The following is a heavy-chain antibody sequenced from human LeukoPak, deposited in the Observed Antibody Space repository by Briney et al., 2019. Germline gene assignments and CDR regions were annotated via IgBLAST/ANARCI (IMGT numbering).Heavy chain of an antibody. J-gene: IGHJ6*03. CDR3: ARGPRVGYYDSSGYYHYYFYMDV. CDR2: FYTSGRA. CDR1: LGSISRYY. V-gene: IGHV4-4*07. D-gene: IGHD3-22*01. Sequence: PETLCLTPTVSLGSISRYYWSWIPEPAGQGLEGRGRFYTSGRADDDPSLQRRGTMSVDTSKNQFSLMLSSVTAADTAVYYCARGPRVGYYDSSGYYHYYFYMDVWGKGTTVTISS.